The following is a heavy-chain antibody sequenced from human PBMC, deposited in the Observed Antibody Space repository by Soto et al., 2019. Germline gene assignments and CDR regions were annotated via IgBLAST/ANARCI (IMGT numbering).Heavy chain of an antibody. J-gene: IGHJ4*02. D-gene: IGHD3-22*01. Sequence: GASVKVSCKASGYTFTSYYMHWVRQAPGQGLEWMGIINPSGGSTSYAQKFQGRVTMTRDTSTSTVYMELSSLRSEDTAVYYCARENITMIVVVQSGYFDYWGQGTLVTVSS. V-gene: IGHV1-46*03. CDR2: INPSGGST. CDR3: ARENITMIVVVQSGYFDY. CDR1: GYTFTSYY.